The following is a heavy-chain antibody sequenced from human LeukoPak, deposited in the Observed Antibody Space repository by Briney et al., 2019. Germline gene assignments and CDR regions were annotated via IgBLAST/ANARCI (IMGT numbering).Heavy chain of an antibody. J-gene: IGHJ5*02. CDR1: GGSISSSNW. CDR2: IYHSGST. CDR3: ARDKGGSYYVQQNNWFDP. D-gene: IGHD1-26*01. Sequence: PSETLSLTCAVSGGSISSSNWWSWVRQPPGKGLEWIGEIYHSGSTNYNPSLKSRVTISVDTSKNQFSLKLSSVTAADTAVYYCARDKGGSYYVQQNNWFDPWGQGTLVTASS. V-gene: IGHV4-4*02.